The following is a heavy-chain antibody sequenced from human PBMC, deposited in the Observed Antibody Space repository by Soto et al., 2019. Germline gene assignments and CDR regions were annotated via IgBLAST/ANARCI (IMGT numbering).Heavy chain of an antibody. CDR2: MNPGSGDT. V-gene: IGHV1-8*01. CDR1: GYIFTNND. D-gene: IGHD3-16*01. Sequence: ASVKVSCKASGYIFTNNDVSWVRQAAGQGLEWMGWMNPGSGDTGYAQKFQGRVTMTRDISIATAYMELSSLRSDDTAIYYCARMATFGSLNWFDPWGQGTLVTVSS. J-gene: IGHJ5*02. CDR3: ARMATFGSLNWFDP.